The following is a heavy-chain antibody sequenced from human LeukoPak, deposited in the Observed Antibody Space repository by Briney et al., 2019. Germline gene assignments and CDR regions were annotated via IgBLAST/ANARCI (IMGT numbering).Heavy chain of an antibody. Sequence: SETLSLTCTVSGGSISSSSYYWGWIRQPPGKGLEWIGSIYYSGSTYYNPSLKSRVTISVDTSKNQFSLKLSSVTAADTAVYYCARYTYGDYPDYWGQGTLVTVSS. CDR3: ARYTYGDYPDY. CDR1: GGSISSSSYY. D-gene: IGHD4-17*01. CDR2: IYYSGST. J-gene: IGHJ4*02. V-gene: IGHV4-39*01.